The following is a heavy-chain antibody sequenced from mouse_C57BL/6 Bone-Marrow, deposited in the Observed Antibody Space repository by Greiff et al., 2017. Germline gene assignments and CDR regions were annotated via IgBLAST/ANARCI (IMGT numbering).Heavy chain of an antibody. CDR3: ARWGITTGYYFDY. J-gene: IGHJ2*01. D-gene: IGHD2-4*01. CDR2: ILPGSGST. V-gene: IGHV1-9*01. Sequence: VQLQQSGAELMKPGASVKLSCKATGYTFTGYWIEWVKQRPGHGLEWIGEILPGSGSTNNNEKFKGKATFTADTYSTTAYMQLSSLTTEDSAIYYCARWGITTGYYFDYWGQVTTLTVSS. CDR1: GYTFTGYW.